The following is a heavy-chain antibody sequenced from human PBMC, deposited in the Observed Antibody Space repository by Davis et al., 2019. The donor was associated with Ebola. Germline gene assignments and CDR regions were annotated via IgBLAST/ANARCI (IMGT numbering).Heavy chain of an antibody. CDR1: GYTFTSYG. CDR3: ARELSGSYLYYYYGMDV. Sequence: AASVKVSCKASGYTFTSYGISWVRQAPGQGLEWMGWISAYNGNTNYAQKHQGRVTMTTDTSPSTAYMELRSLRSDDTAVYYCARELSGSYLYYYYGMDVWGQGTTVTVSS. D-gene: IGHD1-26*01. J-gene: IGHJ6*02. CDR2: ISAYNGNT. V-gene: IGHV1-18*01.